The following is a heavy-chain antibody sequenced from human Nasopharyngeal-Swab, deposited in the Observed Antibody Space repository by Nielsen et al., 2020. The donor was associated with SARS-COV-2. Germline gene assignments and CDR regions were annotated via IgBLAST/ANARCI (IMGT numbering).Heavy chain of an antibody. CDR2: IYPSDSDT. D-gene: IGHD5-12*01. CDR3: VRPEGVATSFKYYFQYGMDV. CDR1: GYSFTSYW. J-gene: IGHJ6*02. Sequence: KVSCKGSGYSFTSYWIAWVRQMPGKSLEWMGIIYPSDSDTRYSPSFQGQVTISADKSISTAYLQWSSLKASDTAMYYCVRPEGVATSFKYYFQYGMDVWGQGTMVTVPS. V-gene: IGHV5-51*01.